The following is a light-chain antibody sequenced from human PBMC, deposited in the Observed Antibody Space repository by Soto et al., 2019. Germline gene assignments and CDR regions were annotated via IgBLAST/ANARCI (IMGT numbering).Light chain of an antibody. CDR1: QSVRNY. CDR2: DAS. Sequence: EIVLTQSPATLSLSPGERATLSCRASQSVRNYAWYQQKPGQAPRLLIYDASNRATGIPARFSGSGSGTDITLTISRLEPEDFAVYYCQQRSNWPLTFGGGTKVDIK. V-gene: IGKV3-11*01. J-gene: IGKJ4*01. CDR3: QQRSNWPLT.